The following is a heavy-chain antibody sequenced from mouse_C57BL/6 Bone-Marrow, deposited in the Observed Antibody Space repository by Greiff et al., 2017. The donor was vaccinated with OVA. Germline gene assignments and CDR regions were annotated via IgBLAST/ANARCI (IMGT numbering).Heavy chain of an antibody. CDR1: GYTFTSYW. CDR2: IYPGSGST. CDR3: ARGRQLRPHFDY. J-gene: IGHJ2*01. Sequence: VQLQQPGAELVKPGASVKMSCKASGYTFTSYWITWVKQRPGQGLEWIGDIYPGSGSTNYNEKFKSKATLTVDTSSSTAYMQLSSLTSEDSAVYYCARGRQLRPHFDYWGQGTTLTVSS. V-gene: IGHV1-55*01. D-gene: IGHD3-2*02.